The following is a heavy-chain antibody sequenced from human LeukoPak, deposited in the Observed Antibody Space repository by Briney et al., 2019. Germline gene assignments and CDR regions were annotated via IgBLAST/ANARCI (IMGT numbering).Heavy chain of an antibody. V-gene: IGHV4-4*07. D-gene: IGHD4-23*01. J-gene: IGHJ4*02. Sequence: GSLRLSCAASGSTFSSYAISWIRQPAGKGLEWIGRIYASGNTNYNPSLKSRVAMSQDTSENQFALKLTSVTAADTAVYYCARGDNRLRWNGAFDFWGRGTLVTVSS. CDR2: IYASGNT. CDR1: GSTFSSYA. CDR3: ARGDNRLRWNGAFDF.